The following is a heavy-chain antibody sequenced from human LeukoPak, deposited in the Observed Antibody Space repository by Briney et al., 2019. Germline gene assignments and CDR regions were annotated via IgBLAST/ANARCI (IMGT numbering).Heavy chain of an antibody. Sequence: SETLSLTCTVSGGSISGSSYYWGWIRQPPGKGLEWIGSIYYSGSTYYNPSLKSRVTVSVDTSKNQFSLKLSSVTAADTAVYYCARHEAEGDYWGQGTLVTVSS. J-gene: IGHJ4*02. D-gene: IGHD6-25*01. V-gene: IGHV4-39*01. CDR3: ARHEAEGDY. CDR2: IYYSGST. CDR1: GGSISGSSYY.